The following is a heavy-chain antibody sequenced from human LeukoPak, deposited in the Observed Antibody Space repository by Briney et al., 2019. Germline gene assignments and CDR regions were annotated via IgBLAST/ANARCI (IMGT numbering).Heavy chain of an antibody. Sequence: GGSLRLSCAASGFTFSSYAMHWVRQAPGKGLEWVAVISYDGSNKYYADSVKGRFTISSDNSKNTLYLQMNSLRAEDTAVYYYARVQTYYYDSSGLTDYWGQGTLVTVSS. V-gene: IGHV3-30*01. J-gene: IGHJ4*02. CDR1: GFTFSSYA. CDR3: ARVQTYYYDSSGLTDY. CDR2: ISYDGSNK. D-gene: IGHD3-22*01.